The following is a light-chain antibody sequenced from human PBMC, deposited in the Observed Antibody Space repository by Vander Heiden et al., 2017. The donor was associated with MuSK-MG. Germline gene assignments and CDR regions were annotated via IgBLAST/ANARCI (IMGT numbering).Light chain of an antibody. CDR1: QSLNNW. V-gene: IGKV1-5*03. Sequence: DILLTQYPSTLSASVGDRVTITCRASQSLNNWLAWYQQKPGKAPELLIYKTSSLESGVPSRFSGSGYGTEFTLTISSRQPDDFAAYYCQLHNTYSPFAFGPGTKVEIK. J-gene: IGKJ1*01. CDR3: QLHNTYSPFA. CDR2: KTS.